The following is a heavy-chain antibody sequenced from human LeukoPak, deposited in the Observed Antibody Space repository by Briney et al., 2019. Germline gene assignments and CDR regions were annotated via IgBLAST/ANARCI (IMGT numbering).Heavy chain of an antibody. V-gene: IGHV5-51*01. CDR3: ARQGRDITIFGVVIGRVDY. CDR1: GYCFTSYW. D-gene: IGHD3-3*01. Sequence: GESLKISCKGSGYCFTSYWIGCVRPMAEKVLGWVGIIYPGDSDTIYSPSFQGQVTTSADKSISTAYLQWSSLKASGTAMYYCARQGRDITIFGVVIGRVDYWGQGTLVTVSS. CDR2: IYPGDSDT. J-gene: IGHJ4*02.